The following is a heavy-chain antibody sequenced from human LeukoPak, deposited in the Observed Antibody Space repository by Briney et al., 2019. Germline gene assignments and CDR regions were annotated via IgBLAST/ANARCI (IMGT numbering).Heavy chain of an antibody. CDR3: AKDLVRGKLYCSGGSCYDLDY. J-gene: IGHJ4*02. CDR1: GLTFSSYA. CDR2: ISGSGGST. D-gene: IGHD2-15*01. Sequence: GGSLRLSCAASGLTFSSYAMSWVRQAPGKGLEWVSAISGSGGSTYYADSVKGRFTISRDNSKNTLYLQMNSLRAEDTAVYYCAKDLVRGKLYCSGGSCYDLDYWGQGTLVTASS. V-gene: IGHV3-23*01.